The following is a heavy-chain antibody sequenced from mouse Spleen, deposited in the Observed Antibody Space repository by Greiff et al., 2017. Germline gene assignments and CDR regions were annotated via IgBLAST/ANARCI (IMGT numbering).Heavy chain of an antibody. V-gene: IGHV1-67*01. CDR1: GYTFTDYA. CDR2: ISTYSGNT. D-gene: IGHD1-1*01. CDR3: SCSGLFCSTPWYFDV. Sequence: QVQLQQSGPELVRPGVSVKMSCKGSGYTFTDYAMHWVKQRHAKSLEWIGVISTYSGNTKYNQKFKGKATMTVDKSSSTAYMELARLTSEDSAIYYCSCSGLFCSTPWYFDVWGAGTTVPVSS. J-gene: IGHJ1*01.